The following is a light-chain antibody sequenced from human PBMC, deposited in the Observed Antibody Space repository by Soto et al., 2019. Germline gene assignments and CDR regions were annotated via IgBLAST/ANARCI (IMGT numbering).Light chain of an antibody. CDR1: SSDVGGYNY. Sequence: QSALTQPASVSGSPGQSITISCTGTSSDVGGYNYVSWYQQHPGKAPKLMIYEVSNRPAGVSNRFSGSNSGNTASLTISGLQAEDDADYYCSSYTSSSTRVFGTGTQLTVL. V-gene: IGLV2-14*01. CDR3: SSYTSSSTRV. J-gene: IGLJ1*01. CDR2: EVS.